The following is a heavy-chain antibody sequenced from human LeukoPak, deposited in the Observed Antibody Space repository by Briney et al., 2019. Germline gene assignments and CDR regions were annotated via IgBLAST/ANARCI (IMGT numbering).Heavy chain of an antibody. J-gene: IGHJ4*02. D-gene: IGHD3-22*01. CDR1: GCSISSGGYY. CDR3: ARVTRSPYYYDSSGQRAYFDY. V-gene: IGHV4-31*03. CDR2: TYYSGRT. Sequence: SQTLSLSCTVSGCSISSGGYYWSWLRQHPGKGLEWVGYTYYSGRTYYNAAIKSRVTISVDTCKNHFYLMLSSVTAADTAVYYCARVTRSPYYYDSSGQRAYFDYWGQGTLVTVSS.